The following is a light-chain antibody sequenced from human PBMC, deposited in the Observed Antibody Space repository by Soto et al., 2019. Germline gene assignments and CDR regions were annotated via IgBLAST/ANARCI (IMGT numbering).Light chain of an antibody. CDR1: RSVNSN. J-gene: IGKJ1*01. Sequence: EMVMTQSPATLSVPPGERVTLSCRASRSVNSNLAWYQQKPGRGPRLLIYDASTRATGIPARFSGSGSGTEFTLTISSLQSEDFAVHYCQQYNNWLRWTFGQGTKVEVK. CDR3: QQYNNWLRWT. CDR2: DAS. V-gene: IGKV3-15*01.